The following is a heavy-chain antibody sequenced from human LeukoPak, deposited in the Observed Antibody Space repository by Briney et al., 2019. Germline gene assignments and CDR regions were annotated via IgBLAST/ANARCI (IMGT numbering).Heavy chain of an antibody. CDR2: IKQDGTEK. J-gene: IGHJ4*02. CDR3: ARDKVVGATVFDY. V-gene: IGHV3-7*01. CDR1: GFTFTTYW. Sequence: GGSLRLSCAASGFTFTTYWMSWVRQAPGKGLEWVANIKQDGTEKYYVDSVKGRFTISRDNAKNSVYLQMNSLRAEDTAVYYCARDKVVGATVFDYWGQGALVTVSS. D-gene: IGHD1-26*01.